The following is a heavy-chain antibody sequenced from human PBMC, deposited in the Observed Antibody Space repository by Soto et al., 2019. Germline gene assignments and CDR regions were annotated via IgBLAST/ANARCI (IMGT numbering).Heavy chain of an antibody. D-gene: IGHD4-17*01. CDR1: GFTFSSYG. CDR2: ISYDGSNK. Sequence: QVQLVESGGGVVQPGRSLRLSCAASGFTFSSYGMHWVRQAPGKGLEWVAVISYDGSNKYYADSVKGRFTISRDNSKNTLYLQMNSLRAEDTAVYYCARSSYGDYENWCDPWGQGTLVTVSS. CDR3: ARSSYGDYENWCDP. V-gene: IGHV3-30*03. J-gene: IGHJ5*02.